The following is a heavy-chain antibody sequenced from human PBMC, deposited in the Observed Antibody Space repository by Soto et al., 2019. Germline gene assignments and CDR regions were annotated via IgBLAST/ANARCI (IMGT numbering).Heavy chain of an antibody. CDR2: ISYDGSNK. J-gene: IGHJ6*02. V-gene: IGHV3-30*18. CDR1: GFTFSSYG. Sequence: GGSLRLSCAASGFTFSSYGMHWVRQAPGKGLEWVAVISYDGSNKYYADSVKGRFTISRDNSKNTLYLQMNSLRAEDTAVYYCAKDAPGSVDVWGQGTTVTVPS. CDR3: AKDAPGSVDV.